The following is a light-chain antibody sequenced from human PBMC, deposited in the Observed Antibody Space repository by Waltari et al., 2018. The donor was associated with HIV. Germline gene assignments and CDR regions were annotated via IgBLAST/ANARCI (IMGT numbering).Light chain of an antibody. J-gene: IGLJ1*01. V-gene: IGLV2-23*01. Sequence: QSALTQPASVSGSPGQSITISCTGTSSDVGSYNLVPWYQQHPGKASKVMIYEGSKRPSGVSNRFSGSKSGNTASLTISGLQAEDEADYYCCSYTGSSTRRPYVFGTGTKVTVL. CDR3: CSYTGSSTRRPYV. CDR1: SSDVGSYNL. CDR2: EGS.